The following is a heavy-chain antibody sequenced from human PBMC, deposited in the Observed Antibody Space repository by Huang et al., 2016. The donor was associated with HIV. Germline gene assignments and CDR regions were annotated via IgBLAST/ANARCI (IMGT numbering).Heavy chain of an antibody. CDR1: GFSFFGSS. V-gene: IGHV3-73*02. CDR2: TRTKGKYYWT. D-gene: IGHD3-10*01. J-gene: IGHJ6*04. Sequence: DVLLVQSGGGLVYPGGSLKLSCEGSGFSFFGSSIHWVRQAPGKGLEGVGSTRTKGKYYWTAFAAAVEGRFSLSRDDAKKTADLQMNSLNIEDTAIYYCKSPPFRYRGELGNSALDVWGEGTTVSVSS. CDR3: KSPPFRYRGELGNSALDV.